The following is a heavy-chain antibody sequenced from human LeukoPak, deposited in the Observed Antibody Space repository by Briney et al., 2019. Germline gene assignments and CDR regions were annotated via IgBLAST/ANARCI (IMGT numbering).Heavy chain of an antibody. CDR2: INPSGGST. J-gene: IGHJ5*02. CDR1: GYTFTSYY. CDR3: AREVRGYYDFSP. V-gene: IGHV1-46*01. D-gene: IGHD3-3*01. Sequence: ASVKVSCKASGYTFTSYYMHWVRQAPGQGLEWMGIINPSGGSTSYAQKFQGRVTMTRDTSTSTVYMELSSQRSEDTAVYYCAREVRGYYDFSPWGQGTLVTVSS.